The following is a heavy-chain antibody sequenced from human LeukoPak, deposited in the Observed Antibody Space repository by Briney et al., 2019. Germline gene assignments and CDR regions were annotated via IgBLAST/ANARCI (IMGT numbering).Heavy chain of an antibody. CDR3: ARATTPRIAAAGPTFDY. Sequence: ASVKVSCKASGYTFTCYYMHWVRQAPGQGLEWMGRINPNSGGTNYAQKFQGRVTMTRDTSISTAYMELSRLRSDDTAVYYCARATTPRIAAAGPTFDYWGQGTLVTVSS. CDR1: GYTFTCYY. CDR2: INPNSGGT. D-gene: IGHD6-13*01. J-gene: IGHJ4*02. V-gene: IGHV1-2*06.